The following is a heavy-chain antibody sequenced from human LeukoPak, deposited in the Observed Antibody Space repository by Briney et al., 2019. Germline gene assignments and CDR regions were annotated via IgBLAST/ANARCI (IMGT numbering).Heavy chain of an antibody. CDR3: ARVSGEFYFYYYMDV. J-gene: IGHJ6*03. CDR1: VAPSVVTT. Sequence: SETCPSPALSLVAPSVVTTGAGSGSPQGRGLEWIGSISYSGSTYYNPSLKSRVTISVDTSKNQFSLKLSSVTAADTALYYCARVSGEFYFYYYMDVWGKGTTVTISS. D-gene: IGHD3-10*01. V-gene: IGHV4-59*05. CDR2: ISYSGST.